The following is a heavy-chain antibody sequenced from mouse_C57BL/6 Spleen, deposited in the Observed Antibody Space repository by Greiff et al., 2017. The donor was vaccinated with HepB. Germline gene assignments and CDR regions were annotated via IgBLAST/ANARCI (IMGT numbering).Heavy chain of an antibody. CDR3: ARERGNYFYYAMDY. Sequence: DVMLVESGGGLVKPGGSLKLSCAASGFTFSSYAMSWVRQTPEKRLEWVATISDGGSYTYYPDNVKGRFTISRDNAKNNLYLQMSHLKSEDTAVYYCARERGNYFYYAMDYWGQGTSVTVSS. D-gene: IGHD2-1*01. J-gene: IGHJ4*01. CDR1: GFTFSSYA. V-gene: IGHV5-4*01. CDR2: ISDGGSYT.